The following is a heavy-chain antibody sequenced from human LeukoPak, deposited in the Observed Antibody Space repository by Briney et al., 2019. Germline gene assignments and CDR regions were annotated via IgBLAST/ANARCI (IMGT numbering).Heavy chain of an antibody. CDR2: ISAYNGNT. Sequence: GASVKVSCKASGYTFTSYGISWVRQAPGQGLEGMGWISAYNGNTNYAQKLQGRVTMTTDTSTTTAYMELRSLRSDDTAVYYCARDVPSAVAGTKGLNAFDIWGQGTMVTVSS. J-gene: IGHJ3*02. V-gene: IGHV1-18*01. CDR3: ARDVPSAVAGTKGLNAFDI. D-gene: IGHD6-19*01. CDR1: GYTFTSYG.